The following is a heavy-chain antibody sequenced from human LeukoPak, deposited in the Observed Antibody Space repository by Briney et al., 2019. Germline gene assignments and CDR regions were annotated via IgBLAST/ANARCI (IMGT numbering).Heavy chain of an antibody. V-gene: IGHV3-15*01. D-gene: IGHD6-6*01. CDR1: GFTFSSYA. Sequence: PGGSLRLSCAASGFTFSSYAMSWVRQAPGKGLEWVGRIKSKTDGGTTDSAAPVKGRFTISRDDSKNTLYLQMNSLKTEDTAVYYCITLSIAGRLLDYWGQGTLVTVSS. J-gene: IGHJ4*02. CDR2: IKSKTDGGTT. CDR3: ITLSIAGRLLDY.